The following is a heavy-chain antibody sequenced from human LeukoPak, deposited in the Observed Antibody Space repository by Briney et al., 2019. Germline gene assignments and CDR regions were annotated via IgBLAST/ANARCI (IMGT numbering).Heavy chain of an antibody. CDR2: ISSSGSTI. CDR1: GFTFSDYY. J-gene: IGHJ6*02. CDR3: ARDKYYARASYGMDV. Sequence: GGSLRLSCAASGFTFSDYYMSWIRQAPGKGLEWVSYISSSGSTIYYADSVKGRFTISRDNAKNSLYLQMNSLRAEDTAVYYCARDKYYARASYGMDVWGQGTTVTVSS. D-gene: IGHD1-26*01. V-gene: IGHV3-11*01.